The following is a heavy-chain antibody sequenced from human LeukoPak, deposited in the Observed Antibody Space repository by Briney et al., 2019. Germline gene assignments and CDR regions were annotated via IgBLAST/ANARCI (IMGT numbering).Heavy chain of an antibody. CDR2: ISHDGSNT. D-gene: IGHD5-18*01. J-gene: IGHJ4*02. CDR3: ARVAETQLWLRSAFDH. CDR1: GFTFSRSA. Sequence: GGSLRLSCAASGFTFSRSAVHWVRQAPGKGLEWVAVISHDGSNTDYTDSVKGRFTISRDNSKNTLYLQMNSLRDEDTAVYYCARVAETQLWLRSAFDHWGQGTLVTVSS. V-gene: IGHV3-30*03.